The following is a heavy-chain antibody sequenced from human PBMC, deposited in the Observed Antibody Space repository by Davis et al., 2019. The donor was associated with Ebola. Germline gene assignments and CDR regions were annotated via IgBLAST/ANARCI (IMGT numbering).Heavy chain of an antibody. D-gene: IGHD2-2*01. V-gene: IGHV3-23*01. CDR1: GGSISSSN. Sequence: PGGSLRLSCAVSGGSISSSNWWSWVRQAPGKGLEWVSGISGSGATTNYADSVKGRFTISRDNSKNTLYLQMNSLRDEDTAVYYCAREGIVVVPAAYYYYYGMDVWGQGTTVTVSS. CDR3: AREGIVVVPAAYYYYYGMDV. CDR2: ISGSGATT. J-gene: IGHJ6*02.